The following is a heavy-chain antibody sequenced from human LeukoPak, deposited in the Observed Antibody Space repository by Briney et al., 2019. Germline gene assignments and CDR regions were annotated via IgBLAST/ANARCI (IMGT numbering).Heavy chain of an antibody. V-gene: IGHV4-59*01. CDR3: ARGTAPMDYYGMGV. CDR1: GGSISSYY. D-gene: IGHD2-8*01. CDR2: IYYSGST. J-gene: IGHJ6*02. Sequence: SETLSLTCIVSGGSISSYYWSWIRQPPGKGLEWVGYIYYSGSTNYNPSLKSRVTISLDTSKNQSSLKLRSVTAADTAVYYCARGTAPMDYYGMGVWGQGTTVTVSS.